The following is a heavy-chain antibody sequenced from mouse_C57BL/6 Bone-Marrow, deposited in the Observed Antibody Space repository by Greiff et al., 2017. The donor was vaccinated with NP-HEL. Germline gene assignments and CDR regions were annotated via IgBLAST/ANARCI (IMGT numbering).Heavy chain of an antibody. Sequence: EVQLQQSGPELVKPGASVKISCKASGYTFTDYYMNWVKQSHGKSLEWIGDINPNNGGTSYNQKFKGKATLTVDKSSSTAYMELRSLTSEDSAVYYCARCLTTVVAFYYYAMDYWGQGTSVTVSS. CDR3: ARCLTTVVAFYYYAMDY. CDR1: GYTFTDYY. CDR2: INPNNGGT. J-gene: IGHJ4*01. V-gene: IGHV1-26*01. D-gene: IGHD1-1*01.